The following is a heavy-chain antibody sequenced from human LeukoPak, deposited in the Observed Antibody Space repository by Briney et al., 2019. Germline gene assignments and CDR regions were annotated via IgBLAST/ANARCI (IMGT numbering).Heavy chain of an antibody. V-gene: IGHV4-30-4*01. D-gene: IGHD3-16*02. J-gene: IGHJ6*02. CDR1: GASISSGDFY. CDR2: ISYSAST. Sequence: PSQTLSLTCTVSGASISSGDFYWSWIRQPPGKGLEWIGYISYSASTYYNPSLKSRVTISVDTSKNQFSLKLSSVTAADTAVYYCARGSRIDYYYYGMDVWGQGTTVTVSS. CDR3: ARGSRIDYYYYGMDV.